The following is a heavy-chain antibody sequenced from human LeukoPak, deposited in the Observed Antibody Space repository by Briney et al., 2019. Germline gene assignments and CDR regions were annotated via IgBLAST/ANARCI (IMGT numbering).Heavy chain of an antibody. J-gene: IGHJ4*02. Sequence: PGGSLGLSCAASGFTFRNYVIHWVRQAPGKGLEWVAVTSSDLNVKLYADSVKGRFTISRDNSKNTLYVQMNSLRDEDTALYYCAKDQRWESPHYLDSWGQGTLVTVSS. V-gene: IGHV3-30*18. CDR3: AKDQRWESPHYLDS. CDR2: TSSDLNVK. D-gene: IGHD1-26*01. CDR1: GFTFRNYV.